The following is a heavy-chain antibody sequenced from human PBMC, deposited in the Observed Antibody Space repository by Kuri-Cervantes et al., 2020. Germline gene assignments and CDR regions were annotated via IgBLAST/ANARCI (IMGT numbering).Heavy chain of an antibody. J-gene: IGHJ6*03. D-gene: IGHD3-10*01. CDR1: GFTFGDYA. CDR3: ARDVGLGGIMDV. CDR2: ISSSGSTI. Sequence: GESLKISCTASGFTFGDYAMSWIRQAPGKGLEWVSYISSSGSTIYYADSVKGRFTISRDNAKNSLYLQMNSLRAEDTAVYYCARDVGLGGIMDVWGKGTTVTVSS. V-gene: IGHV3-11*01.